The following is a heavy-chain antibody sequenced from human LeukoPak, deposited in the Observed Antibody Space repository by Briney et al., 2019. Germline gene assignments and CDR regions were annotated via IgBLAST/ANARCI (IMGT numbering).Heavy chain of an antibody. CDR1: GGSLSDYY. V-gene: IGHV4-59*12. Sequence: SETLSLTRTVSGGSLSDYYWSWLRHPPRKGLESIGYVYYSGSTHYNPSLKSRVTISVDTSKNLFSLKVNSVTAADTAVYFCARVASGYYAYYFDYWGQGTLVTVSS. D-gene: IGHD3-3*01. CDR3: ARVASGYYAYYFDY. J-gene: IGHJ4*02. CDR2: VYYSGST.